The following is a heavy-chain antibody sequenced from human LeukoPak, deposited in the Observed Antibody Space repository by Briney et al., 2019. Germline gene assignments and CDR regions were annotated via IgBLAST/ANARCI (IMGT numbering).Heavy chain of an antibody. Sequence: GRSLRLSCAASGFAFNDHAMHWVRQVPGKGLEWVSGISWNSGIIGHADSVKGRFTISRDNAKSSLYLQLTSLGAEDTAIYYCGRDIYDSSAHPTLGYGMDVWGQGTTVTVSS. V-gene: IGHV3-9*01. CDR3: GRDIYDSSAHPTLGYGMDV. J-gene: IGHJ6*02. CDR2: ISWNSGII. D-gene: IGHD3-22*01. CDR1: GFAFNDHA.